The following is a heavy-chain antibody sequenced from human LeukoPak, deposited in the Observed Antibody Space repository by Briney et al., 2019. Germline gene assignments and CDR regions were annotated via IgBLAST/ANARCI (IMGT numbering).Heavy chain of an antibody. CDR1: GFTFSSYG. J-gene: IGHJ4*02. CDR3: AKDYRVGASQQDY. Sequence: PGGSLRLSCAASGFTFSSYGMHWVRQAPGKGLEWVAFIRYDGSNKYYADSVKGRFTISRDNSRNTLYLQMNSLRAEDTALYYCAKDYRVGASQQDYWGQGTLVTVSS. V-gene: IGHV3-30*02. D-gene: IGHD1-26*01. CDR2: IRYDGSNK.